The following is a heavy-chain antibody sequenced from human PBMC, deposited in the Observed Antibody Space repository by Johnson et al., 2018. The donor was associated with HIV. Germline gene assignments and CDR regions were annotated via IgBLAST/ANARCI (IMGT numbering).Heavy chain of an antibody. CDR2: IRYDGSNK. Sequence: QLVESGGGVVQPGGSLRLSCAASGFTFSSYGMHWVRQAPGKGLEWVAFIRYDGSNKYYADSVKGRFTISRDNSKNTLYLQMNSLRAEYTAVYYCAKDLEEGQQWLIGAFDIWGQGTMVTVSS. J-gene: IGHJ3*02. CDR3: AKDLEEGQQWLIGAFDI. V-gene: IGHV3-30*02. D-gene: IGHD6-19*01. CDR1: GFTFSSYG.